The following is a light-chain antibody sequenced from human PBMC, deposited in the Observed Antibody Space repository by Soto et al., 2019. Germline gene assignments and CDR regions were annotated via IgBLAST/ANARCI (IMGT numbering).Light chain of an antibody. J-gene: IGLJ3*02. CDR1: SGHSSYA. Sequence: QSVLTQSPSASASLGASVKLTGTLSSGHSSYAIAWHQQQPEKGPRYLMKLNSDGSHTKGDGIPDRFSGSSSGAVRYLTISSLQSEDEADYYCQTWGTAIHVFGGGTKVTVL. V-gene: IGLV4-69*01. CDR3: QTWGTAIHV. CDR2: LNSDGSH.